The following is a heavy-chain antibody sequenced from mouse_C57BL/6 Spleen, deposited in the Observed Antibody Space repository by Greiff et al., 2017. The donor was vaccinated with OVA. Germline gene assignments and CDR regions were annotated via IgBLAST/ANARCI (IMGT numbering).Heavy chain of an antibody. D-gene: IGHD2-2*01. CDR2: INPSTGGT. CDR3: ARAYGYDSLMDY. CDR1: GYSFTGYY. J-gene: IGHJ4*01. V-gene: IGHV1-42*01. Sequence: EVQLQQSGPELVKPGASVKISCKASGYSFTGYYMNWVKQSPEKSLEWIGEINPSTGGTTYNQKFKAKATLTVDKSSSTAYMQLKSLTSEDSAVYYCARAYGYDSLMDYWGQGTSVTVSS.